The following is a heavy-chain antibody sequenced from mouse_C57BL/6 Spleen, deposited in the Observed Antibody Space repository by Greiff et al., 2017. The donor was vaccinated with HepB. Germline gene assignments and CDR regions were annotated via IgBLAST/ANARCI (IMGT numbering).Heavy chain of an antibody. D-gene: IGHD2-3*01. J-gene: IGHJ4*01. CDR1: GFTFSSYG. Sequence: DVKLVESGGDLVKPGGSLKLSCAASGFTFSSYGMSWVRQTPDKRLEWVATISSGGSYTYYPDSVKGRFTISRDNAKNTLYLQMSSLKSEDTAMYYCARQGSKGGDGYSYAMDYWGQGTSVTVSS. CDR2: ISSGGSYT. V-gene: IGHV5-6*02. CDR3: ARQGSKGGDGYSYAMDY.